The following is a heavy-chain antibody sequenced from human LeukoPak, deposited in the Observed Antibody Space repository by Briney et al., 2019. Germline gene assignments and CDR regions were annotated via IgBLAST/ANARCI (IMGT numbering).Heavy chain of an antibody. Sequence: PGGSLRLSCAASGFTFTNYALNWVRQAPGKGLEWISYISSSSSKIDYADSVRGRFTVSRDNAKNSLYLQMNSLAAEDTAVYYCVRDRSLGSQYYYYIDVWGKGTTVTVSS. CDR1: GFTFTNYA. CDR2: ISSSSSKI. D-gene: IGHD2/OR15-2a*01. CDR3: VRDRSLGSQYYYYIDV. V-gene: IGHV3-48*01. J-gene: IGHJ6*03.